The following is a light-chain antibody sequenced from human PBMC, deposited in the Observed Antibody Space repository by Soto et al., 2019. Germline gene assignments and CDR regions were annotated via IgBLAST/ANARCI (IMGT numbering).Light chain of an antibody. CDR2: DAS. CDR1: PSDFSS. CDR3: QQLSNWPPA. Sequence: EFVLTQSPATQSLSPGETATLSCRASPSDFSSLGWYQQKPGQAPRLLIYDASKRATGIPARFSGSGSGTDFTLTISSLEPEDFALYYCQQLSNWPPAFGQGTKLEI. J-gene: IGKJ2*01. V-gene: IGKV3-11*01.